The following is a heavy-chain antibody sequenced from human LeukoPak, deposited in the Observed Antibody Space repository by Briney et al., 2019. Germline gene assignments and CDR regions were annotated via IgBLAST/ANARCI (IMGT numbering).Heavy chain of an antibody. V-gene: IGHV5-51*01. CDR2: IYPGDSDT. CDR3: ARTNYGDYAVGWFDP. CDR1: GYSFTSYW. Sequence: GESLKISCKGSGYSFTSYWIGWVRQMPGKGLEWMGIIYPGDSDTRYSPSFQGQVTISAVKSISTAYLQWSSLKASDTAMYYCARTNYGDYAVGWFDPWGQGTLVTVSS. D-gene: IGHD4-17*01. J-gene: IGHJ5*02.